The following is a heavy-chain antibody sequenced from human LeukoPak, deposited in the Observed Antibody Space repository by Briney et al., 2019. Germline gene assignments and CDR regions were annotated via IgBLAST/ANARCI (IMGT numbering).Heavy chain of an antibody. CDR1: GYTFTSYD. CDR2: ISTYNDNT. CDR3: ARIQSRIIAARPGNPAFDY. D-gene: IGHD6-6*01. Sequence: ASVKVSCKASGYTFTSYDISWVRQAPGQGLEWMGWISTYNDNTHYAQKLQGRVTMTTDTSTSTVYMELRSLRSDDTAVYYCARIQSRIIAARPGNPAFDYWGRGTLVTVSS. J-gene: IGHJ4*02. V-gene: IGHV1-18*01.